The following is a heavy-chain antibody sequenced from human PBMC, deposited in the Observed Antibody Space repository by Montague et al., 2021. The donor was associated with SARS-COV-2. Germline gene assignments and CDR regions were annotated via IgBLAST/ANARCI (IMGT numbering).Heavy chain of an antibody. CDR1: GFTFSSYW. D-gene: IGHD6-19*01. Sequence: SLRLSCAASGFTFSSYWMHWVRQAPGKGLVWVSRINSDGRRTSYADSVKGRFTISRDNAKNTVYLQMNSLRVEDTAVYYCARDIAVVTFDPWGQGTLVTVSS. V-gene: IGHV3-74*01. CDR3: ARDIAVVTFDP. J-gene: IGHJ5*02. CDR2: INSDGRRT.